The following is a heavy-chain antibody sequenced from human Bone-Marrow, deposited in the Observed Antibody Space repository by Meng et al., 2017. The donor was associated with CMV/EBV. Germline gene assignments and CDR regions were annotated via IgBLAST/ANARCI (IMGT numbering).Heavy chain of an antibody. CDR3: ARDGVLRFLEWDNWFDP. D-gene: IGHD3-3*01. V-gene: IGHV1-2*02. CDR2: INPNSGGT. J-gene: IGHJ5*02. Sequence: ASVKVSCKASGYTFTGYYMHWVRQAPGQGLEWMGWINPNSGGTNYAQKFQGRVTMTRDTSISTAYMELSGLRSDDTAVYYCARDGVLRFLEWDNWFDPWGQGNLVTVSS. CDR1: GYTFTGYY.